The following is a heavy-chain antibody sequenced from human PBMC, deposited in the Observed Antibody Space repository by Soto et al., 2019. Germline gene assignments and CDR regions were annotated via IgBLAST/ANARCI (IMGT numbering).Heavy chain of an antibody. CDR1: GDSVSSNSAA. CDR3: ASVLRPYYYDSSGYYFDY. V-gene: IGHV6-1*01. Sequence: PSQTLSLTCVISGDSVSSNSAAWNWIRQSPSRGLEWLGRTYYRSKWYNDYAVSVKSRITINPDTSKNQFSLQLNSVTPEDTAVYYFASVLRPYYYDSSGYYFDYWGQGTLVTVSS. J-gene: IGHJ4*02. CDR2: TYYRSKWYN. D-gene: IGHD3-22*01.